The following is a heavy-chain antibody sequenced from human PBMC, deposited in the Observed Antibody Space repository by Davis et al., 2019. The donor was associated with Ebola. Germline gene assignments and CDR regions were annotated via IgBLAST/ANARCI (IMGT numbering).Heavy chain of an antibody. CDR2: ISGSGGST. D-gene: IGHD6-19*01. CDR1: GFTFSSYA. J-gene: IGHJ4*02. V-gene: IGHV3-23*01. CDR3: ARSIAVADD. Sequence: GESLKISCAASGFTFSSYAMSWVRQAPGKGLEWVSAISGSGGSTYYADSVKGRFTISRNNAKNTLYLQMNSLRAEATAVYSCARSIAVADDWGQGTLVTVSS.